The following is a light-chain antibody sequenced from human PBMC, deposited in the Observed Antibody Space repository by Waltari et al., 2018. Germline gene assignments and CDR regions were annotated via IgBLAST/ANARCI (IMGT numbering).Light chain of an antibody. CDR2: WAS. CDR1: QSVLYSSNNMNY. J-gene: IGKJ3*01. Sequence: DIVMTQSPDSLAVSLGERATINCKSSQSVLYSSNNMNYVSWYQQKPGQPPKLLIYWASTREAGVPERFSGSVSGTDFTLTISSLQAEDVAVYYCQQYYSPPFTFGPGTKVDIK. V-gene: IGKV4-1*01. CDR3: QQYYSPPFT.